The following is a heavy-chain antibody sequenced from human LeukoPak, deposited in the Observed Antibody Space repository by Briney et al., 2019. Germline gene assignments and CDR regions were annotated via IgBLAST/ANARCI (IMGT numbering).Heavy chain of an antibody. CDR1: GFTFSSYS. CDR2: IWYDGSNK. CDR3: VRGPLTWGFGDLLYYFDY. D-gene: IGHD3-10*01. Sequence: PGGSLRLSCAASGFTFSSYSMNWVRQAPGKGLEWVAVIWYDGSNKYYADSVKGRFTISRDNSKNTLYLQMNSLRAEDTAVYYCVRGPLTWGFGDLLYYFDYWGLGTLVTVSS. V-gene: IGHV3-33*08. J-gene: IGHJ4*02.